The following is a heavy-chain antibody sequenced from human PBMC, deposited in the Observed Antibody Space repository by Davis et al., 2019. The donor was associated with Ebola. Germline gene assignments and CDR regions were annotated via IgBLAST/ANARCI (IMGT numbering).Heavy chain of an antibody. CDR1: RFTFSSYA. CDR3: TGAPRGYSYGYGGDY. V-gene: IGHV3-23*01. J-gene: IGHJ4*02. Sequence: PGGSLRLSCAASRFTFSSYAMSWVRQASGKGLEWVSAISGSGGSTYYADSVKGRFTISRDNSKNTLYLQMNSLKTEDTAVYYCTGAPRGYSYGYGGDYWGQGTLVTVSS. D-gene: IGHD5-18*01. CDR2: ISGSGGST.